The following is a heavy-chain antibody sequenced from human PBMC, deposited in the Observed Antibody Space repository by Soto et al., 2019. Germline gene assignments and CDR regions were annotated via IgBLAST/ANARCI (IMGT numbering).Heavy chain of an antibody. Sequence: GGSLRLSCAASGFTFSSYSMNWVRQAPGKGLEWVSVISGTGGRIYYADSVKGRFTISRDNSKNTLYLEMNSLRVEDTAVYYCAKSLNINWKNWFDPWGQGTLVTVSS. CDR3: AKSLNINWKNWFDP. CDR2: ISGTGGRI. J-gene: IGHJ5*02. CDR1: GFTFSSYS. V-gene: IGHV3-23*01. D-gene: IGHD1-1*01.